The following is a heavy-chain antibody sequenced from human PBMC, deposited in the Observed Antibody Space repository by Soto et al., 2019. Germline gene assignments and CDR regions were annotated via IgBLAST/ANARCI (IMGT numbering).Heavy chain of an antibody. D-gene: IGHD3-22*01. V-gene: IGHV4-39*01. CDR1: GGSVSSPNYY. Sequence: SETLSLTCTVSGGSVSSPNYYWGWIRQPPGKGLEWIGSVYHSGSTNYNPPLKSRLTISVDTSKNQFSLKLTSVTAADTAVYYCARQGITMVVVVITDNWFDPWGQGTLVTVSS. CDR3: ARQGITMVVVVITDNWFDP. J-gene: IGHJ5*02. CDR2: VYHSGST.